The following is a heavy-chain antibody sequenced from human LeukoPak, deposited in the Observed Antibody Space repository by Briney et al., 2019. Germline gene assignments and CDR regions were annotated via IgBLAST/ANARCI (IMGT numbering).Heavy chain of an antibody. D-gene: IGHD2-15*01. CDR1: GYTVTSYG. V-gene: IGHV1-18*01. CDR3: ARGLYCSGGSCYSDY. J-gene: IGHJ4*02. CDR2: ISAYNGNT. Sequence: ASVKVSCKASGYTVTSYGISWVRQAPGQGLEWIGWISAYNGNTNYAQKLQGRVTMTTDTSTSTAYMELRSLRSDDTAVYYCARGLYCSGGSCYSDYWGQGTLVTVSS.